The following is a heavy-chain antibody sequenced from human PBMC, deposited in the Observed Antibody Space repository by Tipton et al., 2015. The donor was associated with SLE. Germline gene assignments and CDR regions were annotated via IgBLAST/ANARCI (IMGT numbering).Heavy chain of an antibody. Sequence: TLSLTCAVYGGSFSGYYWSWIRQPPGKGLEWIGEINHSGSTNYNPSLKSRVTISVDTSKNQFSLKLSSVTAADTAVYYCARMYYYDSSGYHYVGGDAFDIWGQGTMVTVSS. CDR1: GGSFSGYY. J-gene: IGHJ3*02. D-gene: IGHD3-22*01. CDR3: ARMYYYDSSGYHYVGGDAFDI. V-gene: IGHV4-34*01. CDR2: INHSGST.